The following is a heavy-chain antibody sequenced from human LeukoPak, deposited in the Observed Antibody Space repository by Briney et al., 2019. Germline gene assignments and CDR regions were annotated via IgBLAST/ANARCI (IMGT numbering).Heavy chain of an antibody. Sequence: PGGSLRLSCAASGFTFSSYSMNWVRQAPGKGLEWVSYISSSGSTIYYADSVKGRFTISRDNAKNSLYLQMNSLRAEDTALYYCARAHPIYSGRLGAINAFDIWGQGTMVTVSS. J-gene: IGHJ3*02. CDR2: ISSSGSTI. D-gene: IGHD1-26*01. CDR1: GFTFSSYS. V-gene: IGHV3-48*04. CDR3: ARAHPIYSGRLGAINAFDI.